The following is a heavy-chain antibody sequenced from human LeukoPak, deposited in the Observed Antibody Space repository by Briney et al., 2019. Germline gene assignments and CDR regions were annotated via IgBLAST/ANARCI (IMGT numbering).Heavy chain of an antibody. D-gene: IGHD5-12*01. CDR3: ALRGGSDAFDI. CDR1: GGSISGSSYY. V-gene: IGHV4-61*05. J-gene: IGHJ3*02. CDR2: IYYSGST. Sequence: ETLSLTCTVSGGSISGSSYYGGWIRQPPGKGLEWIGYIYYSGSTNYNPSLKSRVTISVDTSKNQFSLKLSSVTAADTAVYYCALRGGSDAFDIWGQGTMVTVSS.